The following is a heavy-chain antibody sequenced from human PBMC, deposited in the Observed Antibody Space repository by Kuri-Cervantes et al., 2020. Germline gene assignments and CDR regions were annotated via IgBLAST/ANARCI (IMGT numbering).Heavy chain of an antibody. Sequence: ASVKVSCKASGYTFASYGINWVRQAPGQGPEWMGWINTNTGNPAYAQGFTGRFVFSLDTSVSTAYLQISSLEPEDSAVYYCARGGMFDYWGQGSLVTVSS. J-gene: IGHJ4*02. CDR2: INTNTGNP. CDR1: GYTFASYG. CDR3: ARGGMFDY. V-gene: IGHV7-4-1*02. D-gene: IGHD1-14*01.